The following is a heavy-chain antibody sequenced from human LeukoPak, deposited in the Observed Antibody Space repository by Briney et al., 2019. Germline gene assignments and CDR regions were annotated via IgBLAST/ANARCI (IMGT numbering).Heavy chain of an antibody. CDR2: INHSGST. CDR3: ARQIRETVVTATPNWFDP. CDR1: GGSFSGYY. V-gene: IGHV4-34*01. Sequence: TPSGTLFLTCAIYGGSFSGYYWSWIRQPPGKGLEWIGEINHSGSTNYNPSLKSRVTISVDTSKNQFSLKLSSVTAADTAVYYCARQIRETVVTATPNWFDPWGQGTLVTVSS. J-gene: IGHJ5*02. D-gene: IGHD2-21*02.